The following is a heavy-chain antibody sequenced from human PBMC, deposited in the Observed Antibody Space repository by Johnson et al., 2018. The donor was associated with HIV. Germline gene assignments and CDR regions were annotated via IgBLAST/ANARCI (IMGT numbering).Heavy chain of an antibody. D-gene: IGHD3-16*01. J-gene: IGHJ3*02. CDR2: ISGSGGST. V-gene: IGHV3-NL1*01. Sequence: QVHLVESGGGVVQPGGSLRLSCAASGFTFSSYGMHWVRQAPGKGLEWVSAISGSGGSTYYPGSVKGRFTISRENAKNSLYLQMSSLRAEDTAVYYCARGSWAFSIWGHGTTVTVSS. CDR3: ARGSWAFSI. CDR1: GFTFSSYG.